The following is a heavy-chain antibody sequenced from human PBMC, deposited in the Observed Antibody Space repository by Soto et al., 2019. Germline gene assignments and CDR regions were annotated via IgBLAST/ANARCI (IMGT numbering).Heavy chain of an antibody. Sequence: ASVKVSCKASGYTFTGYSMHWVRQAPGQRLEWMGWLNAANGNTKHSQKFQGRVTITRDTSASTAYMELRSLRSDDTAVYYCARNVQRVNWFDPWGQGTLVTVSS. CDR3: ARNVQRVNWFDP. J-gene: IGHJ5*02. CDR1: GYTFTGYS. V-gene: IGHV1-3*01. D-gene: IGHD6-6*01. CDR2: LNAANGNT.